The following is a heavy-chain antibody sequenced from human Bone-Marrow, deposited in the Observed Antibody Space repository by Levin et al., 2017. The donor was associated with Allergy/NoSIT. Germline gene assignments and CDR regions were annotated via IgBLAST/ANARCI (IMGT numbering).Heavy chain of an antibody. J-gene: IGHJ3*02. CDR2: VFHSGIT. V-gene: IGHV4-4*02. Sequence: SQTLSLTCIVSSGSISTSTWWSWVRQSPVKGLEWIGDVFHSGITKYNPSLKSRLSISVEKSKEQWSLKLDSVTAADTAVYYCATLGFTSGWGRAFDIWGQGIMVTVSS. CDR3: ATLGFTSGWGRAFDI. D-gene: IGHD6-19*01. CDR1: SGSISTSTW.